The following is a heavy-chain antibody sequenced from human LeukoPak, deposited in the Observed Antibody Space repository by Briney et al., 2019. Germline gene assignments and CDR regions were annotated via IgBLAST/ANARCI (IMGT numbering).Heavy chain of an antibody. CDR3: ARGAGNYDILTGYYPYYFDY. CDR1: GYSFTSYW. D-gene: IGHD3-9*01. J-gene: IGHJ4*02. Sequence: GESLKISCKGSGYSFTSYWIGWVRQMPGKGLEWMGIIYPGDSDTRYSPSFQGQVTISADKSISTAYLQWSSLKASDTAMYYCARGAGNYDILTGYYPYYFDYWGQGTLVTVSS. CDR2: IYPGDSDT. V-gene: IGHV5-51*01.